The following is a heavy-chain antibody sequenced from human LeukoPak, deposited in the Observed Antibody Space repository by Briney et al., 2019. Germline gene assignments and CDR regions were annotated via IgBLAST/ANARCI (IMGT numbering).Heavy chain of an antibody. D-gene: IGHD2/OR15-2a*01. V-gene: IGHV4-4*07. CDR1: GGSISSYY. CDR3: ARVFSYYFYYMDV. J-gene: IGHJ6*03. Sequence: SETLSLTCTVSGGSISSYYWSWIRQPAGKGLEWIGRVYTSGSTNHNPSLKRRVTMSVDTSKNQFSLKLSSVTAADTAVYYCARVFSYYFYYMDVWGKGTTVTISS. CDR2: VYTSGST.